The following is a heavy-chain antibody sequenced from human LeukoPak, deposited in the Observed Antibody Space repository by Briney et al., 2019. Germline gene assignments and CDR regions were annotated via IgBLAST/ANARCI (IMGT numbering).Heavy chain of an antibody. CDR2: INHSGST. D-gene: IGHD3-3*01. Sequence: SETLSLTCAVYGGSFSGYHWSWIRQPPGKGLEWIGEINHSGSTNYNPSLKSRVTISVDTSKNQFSLKLSSVTAADTAVYYCARESSRGGYDFWSGNSYFDYWGQGTLVTVSS. V-gene: IGHV4-34*01. J-gene: IGHJ4*02. CDR3: ARESSRGGYDFWSGNSYFDY. CDR1: GGSFSGYH.